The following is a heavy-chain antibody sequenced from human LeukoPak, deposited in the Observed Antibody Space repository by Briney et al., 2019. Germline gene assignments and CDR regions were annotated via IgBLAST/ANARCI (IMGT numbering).Heavy chain of an antibody. V-gene: IGHV4-39*07. Sequence: SETLSLTCTVSGGSISSSSYYWGWIRQPPGKGLEWIGSIYYSGSTYYNPSLKSRVTISVDTSKNQFSLKLSSVTAADTAVYYCARGPKQLGSYWGQGTLVTVSS. D-gene: IGHD6-13*01. J-gene: IGHJ4*02. CDR2: IYYSGST. CDR3: ARGPKQLGSY. CDR1: GGSISSSSYY.